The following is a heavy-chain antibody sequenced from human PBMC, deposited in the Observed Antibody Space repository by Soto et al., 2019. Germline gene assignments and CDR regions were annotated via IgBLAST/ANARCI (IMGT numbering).Heavy chain of an antibody. V-gene: IGHV3-48*01. CDR2: ISSSSSTI. J-gene: IGHJ4*02. Sequence: GGSLRLSCAASGFTFSSYSMNWVRQAPGKGLEWVSYISSSSSTIYYADSVKGRFTISRDNAKNSLYLQMNSLRAEDTAVYYCARGLWFGDSAVPKWAQRTLVTVSS. D-gene: IGHD3-10*01. CDR3: ARGLWFGDSAVPK. CDR1: GFTFSSYS.